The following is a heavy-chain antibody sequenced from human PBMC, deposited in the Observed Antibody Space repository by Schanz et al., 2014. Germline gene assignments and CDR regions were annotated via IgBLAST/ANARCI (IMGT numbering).Heavy chain of an antibody. J-gene: IGHJ4*02. V-gene: IGHV1-69*08. CDR2: IIPILGIA. CDR1: RSTFSSYT. Sequence: QVQLVQSGAEVKKPGSSVKVSCKASRSTFSSYTISWVRQAPGQGLEWMGRIIPILGIANYAQKFQGRVTNTADKSTSTAYMDLSSLRPEDTAVYYCARDRLECGAECYSVEVFEIWGQGTLVIVSS. CDR3: ARDRLECGAECYSVEVFEI. D-gene: IGHD2-21*01.